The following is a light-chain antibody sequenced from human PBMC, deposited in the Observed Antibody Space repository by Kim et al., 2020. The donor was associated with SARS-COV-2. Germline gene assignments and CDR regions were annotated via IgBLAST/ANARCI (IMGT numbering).Light chain of an antibody. CDR2: DVS. V-gene: IGLV2-14*04. CDR1: SSDVGGYNY. Sequence: QSITISGNGTSSDVGGYNYVSWYQQHPAKDPKLMIYDVSRRPSGVSNRFSGSKSGNTASLTISGLQAEDEADYYCSSYTSSSTLVFGGGTQLTVL. CDR3: SSYTSSSTLV. J-gene: IGLJ2*01.